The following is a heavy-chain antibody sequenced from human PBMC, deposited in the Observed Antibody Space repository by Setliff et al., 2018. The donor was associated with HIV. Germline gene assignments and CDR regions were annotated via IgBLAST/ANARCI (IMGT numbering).Heavy chain of an antibody. V-gene: IGHV1-18*01. D-gene: IGHD3-3*02. J-gene: IGHJ6*02. CDR1: GYTITSYG. CDR2: ISAYNGDT. CDR3: ARDAWVEFLEWTFYGMDV. Sequence: ASVKVSCKASGYTITSYGISWVRQAPGQGLEWMGWISAYNGDTKYAQKVQGRVTLTTDTSSSTVYMELRILRSDDTAVYYCARDAWVEFLEWTFYGMDVWGQGTTVTVSS.